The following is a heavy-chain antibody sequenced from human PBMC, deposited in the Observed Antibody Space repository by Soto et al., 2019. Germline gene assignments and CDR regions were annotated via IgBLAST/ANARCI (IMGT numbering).Heavy chain of an antibody. CDR2: ISGGGGST. CDR1: GFTFSSYA. J-gene: IGHJ4*02. CDR3: AKRSYYYDSSGYSPFDY. Sequence: LRLSCASSGFTFSSYAMSWFLQAPGKGLEWVSAISGGGGSTYYADSVKGRFTISRDNSKNTLYLQMNSLRAEDTAVYYCAKRSYYYDSSGYSPFDYRGQGTLVTVSS. V-gene: IGHV3-23*01. D-gene: IGHD3-22*01.